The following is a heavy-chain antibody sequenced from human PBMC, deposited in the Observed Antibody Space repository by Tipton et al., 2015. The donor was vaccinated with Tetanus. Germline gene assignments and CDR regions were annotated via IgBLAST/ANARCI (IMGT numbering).Heavy chain of an antibody. D-gene: IGHD2-21*01. CDR1: GASINAGGYL. V-gene: IGHV4-31*03. CDR2: IYYTERT. CDR3: ARGLPQVPFYFDF. Sequence: TLSLTCSVSGASINAGGYLWTWVRQLPGQGLEWIGNIYYTERTSYTPSLDSRASISVDTSKNQFSLRLTSVTAADTAVYYCARGLPQVPFYFDFWGQGRQVTVSS. J-gene: IGHJ4*02.